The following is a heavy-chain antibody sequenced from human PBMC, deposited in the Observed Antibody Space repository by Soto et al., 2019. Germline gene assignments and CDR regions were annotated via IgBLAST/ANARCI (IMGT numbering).Heavy chain of an antibody. CDR1: GYGFSDYW. V-gene: IGHV5-51*01. J-gene: IGHJ4*02. Sequence: PGESLKISCKGSGYGFSDYWIGWVRQMPGRALEWMGIINPGDFDTRYSPSFQGQVSISADTSISTAYLQWNSLKASDTAMYYCARRRYGSGLITDFDSWGQGTLVTVSS. CDR3: ARRRYGSGLITDFDS. D-gene: IGHD3-10*01. CDR2: INPGDFDT.